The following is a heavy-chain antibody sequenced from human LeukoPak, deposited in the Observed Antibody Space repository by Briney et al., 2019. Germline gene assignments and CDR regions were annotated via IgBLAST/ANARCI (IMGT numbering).Heavy chain of an antibody. Sequence: GGSLRLSCAASGFTFSSYTMSWVRQAPGKGLEWVSGISDSGGSTYHADSVKGRFTISRDNSKNTLYLQMNSLRAEDTAVYYCAKTLSSYGGSDYWGQGTLVTVSS. J-gene: IGHJ4*02. V-gene: IGHV3-23*01. CDR1: GFTFSSYT. D-gene: IGHD4-23*01. CDR2: ISDSGGST. CDR3: AKTLSSYGGSDY.